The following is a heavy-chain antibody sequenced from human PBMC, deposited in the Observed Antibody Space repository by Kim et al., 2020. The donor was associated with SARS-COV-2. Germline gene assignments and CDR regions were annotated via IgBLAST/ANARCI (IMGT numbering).Heavy chain of an antibody. CDR1: GGSISSYY. CDR2: IYYSGST. CDR3: ARGYGYNYYFDY. D-gene: IGHD5-12*01. J-gene: IGHJ4*02. V-gene: IGHV4-59*01. Sequence: SETLSLTCTVSGGSISSYYWSWIRQPPGKGLEWIGYIYYSGSTNYNPSLKSRVTISVDTSKNQFSLKLSSVTAADTAVYYCARGYGYNYYFDYWGQGTLVTVSS.